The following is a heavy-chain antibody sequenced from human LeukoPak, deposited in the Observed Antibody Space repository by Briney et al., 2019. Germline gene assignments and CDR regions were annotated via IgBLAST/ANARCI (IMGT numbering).Heavy chain of an antibody. D-gene: IGHD1-26*01. CDR3: ARDKSGSDSARGAVTDI. Sequence: GGSLRLSCAASGFTFSSYTMNWVRKAPGKGLEWISYISSSSSIMYYADSVKGRFSISRDNAMNSLYLQMNSLRDEDTAVYYCARDKSGSDSARGAVTDICGQGAIVTVSS. V-gene: IGHV3-48*02. J-gene: IGHJ3*02. CDR1: GFTFSSYT. CDR2: ISSSSSIM.